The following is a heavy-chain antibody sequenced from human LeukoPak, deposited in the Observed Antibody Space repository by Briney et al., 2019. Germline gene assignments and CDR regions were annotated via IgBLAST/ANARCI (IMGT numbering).Heavy chain of an antibody. CDR2: IYYSGST. CDR1: GGSISSSSYY. D-gene: IGHD3-10*01. V-gene: IGHV4-39*01. CDR3: ASLWFGELLEGFDY. Sequence: SETLSLTCTVSGGSISSSSYYWGWIRQPPGKGLEWIGSIYYSGSTYYNPSLKSRVTISVDTSKNQFSLKLSSVTAADTAVYYRASLWFGELLEGFDYWGQGTLVTVSS. J-gene: IGHJ4*02.